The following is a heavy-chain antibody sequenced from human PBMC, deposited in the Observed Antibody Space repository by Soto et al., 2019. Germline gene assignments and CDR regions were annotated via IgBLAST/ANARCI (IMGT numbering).Heavy chain of an antibody. CDR1: LSSVLSLS. CDR3: ARVASGYDLYYFDY. CDR2: ITTGSTYI. Sequence: PGGSLYLYFPPLLSSVLSLSTIWVRQAPGKGLEWVSSITTGSTYIYYADSVKGRFTISRDNAKNSLYLQMNSLRDEDTAVYYCARVASGYDLYYFDYWGQGT. V-gene: IGHV3-21*01. D-gene: IGHD5-12*01. J-gene: IGHJ4*02.